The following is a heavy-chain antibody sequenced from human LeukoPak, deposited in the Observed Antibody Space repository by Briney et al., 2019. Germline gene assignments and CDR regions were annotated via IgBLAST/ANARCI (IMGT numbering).Heavy chain of an antibody. J-gene: IGHJ4*02. D-gene: IGHD3-3*01. CDR2: INPSGGST. CDR1: GYTFTSYY. CDR3: ARDLGRDITIFGVVIPNFDY. Sequence: GASVKVSCKESGYTFTSYYMHWVRQAPGQGLEWMGIINPSGGSTSYAQKFQGRVTMTRDTSTSTVYMELSSLRSEDTAVYYCARDLGRDITIFGVVIPNFDYWGQGTLVTVSS. V-gene: IGHV1-46*01.